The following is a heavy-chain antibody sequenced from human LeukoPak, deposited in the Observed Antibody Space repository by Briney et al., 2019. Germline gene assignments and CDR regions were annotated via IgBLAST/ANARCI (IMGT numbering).Heavy chain of an antibody. Sequence: PGGSLRLSCAASGFTFSSYAMSWVRQAPGKGLEWVSAISGSGGSTYYADSVKGRFTISRDNSKNTLYLQMNSLRAEDTAVYYCAKPPGILTGLSYYFDYWGQGTLVTVSS. CDR3: AKPPGILTGLSYYFDY. V-gene: IGHV3-23*01. J-gene: IGHJ4*02. CDR1: GFTFSSYA. D-gene: IGHD3-9*01. CDR2: ISGSGGST.